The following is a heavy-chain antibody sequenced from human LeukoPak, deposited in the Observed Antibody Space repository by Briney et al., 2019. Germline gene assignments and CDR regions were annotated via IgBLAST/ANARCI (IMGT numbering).Heavy chain of an antibody. CDR3: ARDPSGSGSWVRFDY. Sequence: ASVKVSCKASGYTFTGYYMHWVRQAPGQGLEWMGWINPNSGGTNYAQKFQGRVTMTRDTSISTAYMELSRLRSDDTAVYYCARDPSGSGSWVRFDYWGQGTLVTVSS. J-gene: IGHJ4*02. V-gene: IGHV1-2*02. D-gene: IGHD1-1*01. CDR1: GYTFTGYY. CDR2: INPNSGGT.